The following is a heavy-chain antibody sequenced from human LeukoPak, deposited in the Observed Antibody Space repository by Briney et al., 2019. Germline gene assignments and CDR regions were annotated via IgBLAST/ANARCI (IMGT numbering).Heavy chain of an antibody. CDR3: ARPHCGGGSCYLDY. D-gene: IGHD2-15*01. CDR1: GFTFKTYG. V-gene: IGHV3-30*03. J-gene: IGHJ4*02. Sequence: GGSLRLSCAAYGFTFKTYGMHWVRQAPGKGLEWVAVIIFDGSNKYYADSVKGRFIISRDNSRNTLYLQMNNLRVEDAAVYYCARPHCGGGSCYLDYWGQGTLVTVSS. CDR2: IIFDGSNK.